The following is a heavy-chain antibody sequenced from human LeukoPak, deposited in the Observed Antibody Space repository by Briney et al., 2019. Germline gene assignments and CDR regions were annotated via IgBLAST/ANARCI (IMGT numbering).Heavy chain of an antibody. CDR3: ARDPFDWSTDAFDI. D-gene: IGHD3-9*01. CDR1: GGSISSYY. Sequence: SETLSLTCTVSGGSISSYYWSWIRQPPGKGLESIGFIYHSGSTNYNPSLKSRVTISVDTSKNQFSLRLRSVTAADTAVYYCARDPFDWSTDAFDIWGQGTMVTVSS. V-gene: IGHV4-59*01. CDR2: IYHSGST. J-gene: IGHJ3*02.